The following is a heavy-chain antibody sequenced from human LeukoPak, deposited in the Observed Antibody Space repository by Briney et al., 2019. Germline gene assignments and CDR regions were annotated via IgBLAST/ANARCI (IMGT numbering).Heavy chain of an antibody. V-gene: IGHV3-49*04. Sequence: GQSLRLSCTTSGFAFDDFAMCWVRQPAGKGLEWVGFIRRSAYGGAAEYAASVKGRFIISRDDSKGIAYLQMNSLKTEDTAVYYCSRNGLVDFDYWGQGSRVIVSP. J-gene: IGHJ4*02. CDR1: GFAFDDFA. CDR3: SRNGLVDFDY. CDR2: IRRSAYGGAA.